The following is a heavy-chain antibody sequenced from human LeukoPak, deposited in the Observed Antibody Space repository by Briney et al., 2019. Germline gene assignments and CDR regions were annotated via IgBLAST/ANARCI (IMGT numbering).Heavy chain of an antibody. V-gene: IGHV3-30*18. Sequence: GGSLRLSCAASGFTFSSYGMHWVRQAPGKGLEWVAVISYDGSNKYYADSVKGRFTISRDNSKNTLYLQMNSLRAEDTAVYYCANSRNPTVTTFAFDYWGQGTLVTVSS. D-gene: IGHD4-17*01. CDR3: ANSRNPTVTTFAFDY. J-gene: IGHJ4*02. CDR2: ISYDGSNK. CDR1: GFTFSSYG.